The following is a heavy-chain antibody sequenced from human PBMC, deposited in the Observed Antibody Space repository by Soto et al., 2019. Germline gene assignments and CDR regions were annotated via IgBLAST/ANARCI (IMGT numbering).Heavy chain of an antibody. CDR1: GGTFSSYA. CDR3: ARGRGDGYNPEYYFDY. V-gene: IGHV1-69*01. CDR2: IIPIFGTA. Sequence: QVQLVQSGAEVKKPGSSVKVSCKASGGTFSSYAISWVRQAPGQGPEWMGGIIPIFGTANYAQKFQGRVTITADESTSTAYMELSSLRSEDTAVYYCARGRGDGYNPEYYFDYWGQGTLVTVSS. J-gene: IGHJ4*02. D-gene: IGHD5-12*01.